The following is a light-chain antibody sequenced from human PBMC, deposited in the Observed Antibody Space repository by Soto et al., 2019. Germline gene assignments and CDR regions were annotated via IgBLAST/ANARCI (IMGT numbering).Light chain of an antibody. CDR1: QDISNY. V-gene: IGKV1-33*01. J-gene: IGKJ4*01. Sequence: DIQMTQSPSSLSASVGDRVTITCQASQDISNYLNWYQQKPGKAPKLLIYDASNLETGVPSRFSGSGSGTDFTFTISSLQPEDIATYYCQRYDNLPQLTFGGGTKVEIK. CDR3: QRYDNLPQLT. CDR2: DAS.